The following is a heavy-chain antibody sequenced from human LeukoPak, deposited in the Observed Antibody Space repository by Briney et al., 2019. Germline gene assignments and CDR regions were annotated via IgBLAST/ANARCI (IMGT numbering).Heavy chain of an antibody. D-gene: IGHD2-15*01. CDR1: GGSISSYY. V-gene: IGHV4-59*08. J-gene: IGHJ4*02. CDR3: VRSSTYHLFDD. Sequence: PSETLSLTCTVSGGSISSYYCSWLRQPPGKGLEWIGYMYYSGSTNYNPSLESRVTISVDTSKNQFSLKLSSVTAADTAVYYCVRSSTYHLFDDWGQGTLVTVSS. CDR2: MYYSGST.